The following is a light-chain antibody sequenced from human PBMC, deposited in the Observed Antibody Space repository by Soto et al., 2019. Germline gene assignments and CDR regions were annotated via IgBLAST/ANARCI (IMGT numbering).Light chain of an antibody. V-gene: IGLV1-36*01. CDR3: AAWDDSLNGWV. J-gene: IGLJ3*02. Sequence: QPVLTQPPSLSEAPRQRVSISCSGSSSNIGNNAVNWYQQLPGKAPKLLIYYDDIKPSGVSGRFSASKSGTSASLAISGLQSEDEAQYYCAAWDDSLNGWVFGGGTKLTVL. CDR2: YDD. CDR1: SSNIGNNA.